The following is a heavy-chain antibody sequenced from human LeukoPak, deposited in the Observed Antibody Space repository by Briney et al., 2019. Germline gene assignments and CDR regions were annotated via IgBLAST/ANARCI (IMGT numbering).Heavy chain of an antibody. CDR2: ISGSGGST. Sequence: GGTLRLSCAASGFTFSSYGMSWVRQAPGKGLEWVSAISGSGGSTYYADSVKGRSTISRDNSKNTLYLQMNSLRAEDTAVYYCAKDVTDYYGSGSYYNAALDYWGQGTLVTVSS. CDR1: GFTFSSYG. J-gene: IGHJ4*02. V-gene: IGHV3-23*01. D-gene: IGHD3-10*01. CDR3: AKDVTDYYGSGSYYNAALDY.